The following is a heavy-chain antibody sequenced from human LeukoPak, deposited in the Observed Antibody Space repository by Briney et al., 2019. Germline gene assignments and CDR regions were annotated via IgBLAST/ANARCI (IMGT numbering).Heavy chain of an antibody. J-gene: IGHJ4*02. CDR2: IGSSTRTM. V-gene: IGHV3-48*03. CDR3: ASLLYGYSYGPFHH. CDR1: GLRFSTYD. D-gene: IGHD5-18*01. Sequence: PGGSLRLSGPASGLRFSTYDMTWVRQAPGKGLEWVSYIGSSTRTMYYADSLKGRFIICRDNAKNSLYLQMDSLRAEDTAIYYCASLLYGYSYGPFHHWGQGTLVTVSS.